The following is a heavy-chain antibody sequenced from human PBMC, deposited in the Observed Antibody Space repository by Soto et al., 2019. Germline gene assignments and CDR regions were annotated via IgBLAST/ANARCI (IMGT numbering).Heavy chain of an antibody. D-gene: IGHD2-2*01. CDR1: GYTFSNYA. J-gene: IGHJ4*02. CDR2: ISAGDDNT. CDR3: GKDVGFSTAWYLDY. V-gene: IGHV1-3*01. Sequence: ASVKVSCKASGYTFSNYAVHWVRQAPGQRLEWLGRISAGDDNTQYSQNLQGRVTITRDTPATTAYMELSSLRSEDTAVYYCGKDVGFSTAWYLDYWGQGTLVTVS.